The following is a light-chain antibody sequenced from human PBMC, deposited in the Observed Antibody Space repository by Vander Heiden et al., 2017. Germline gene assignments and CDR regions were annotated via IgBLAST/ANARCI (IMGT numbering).Light chain of an antibody. J-gene: IGLJ2*01. Sequence: YEVTQPPSVSVSPRQTARITCSGDKLGNKDVCWYQQKTGQSPVLVLYQDRKRPSGIPGRFSGSNSGNTATLTISGAQAMDEADYYCQAWDSRTVVFGGGTKLTVL. CDR3: QAWDSRTVV. V-gene: IGLV3-1*01. CDR1: KLGNKD. CDR2: QDR.